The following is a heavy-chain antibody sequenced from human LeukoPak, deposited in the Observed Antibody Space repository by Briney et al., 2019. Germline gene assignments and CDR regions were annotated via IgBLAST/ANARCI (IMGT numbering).Heavy chain of an antibody. CDR3: ARHFYGDYVFDY. Sequence: SETLSLTCSVSGGSISSSLHSWGWVRQPPEKGLEWIESIYYSGSTYYNASFNSRVTMSVDRSKDQFSLNLTSVTATDTAVYYCARHFYGDYVFDYWGKGTLVTASS. J-gene: IGHJ4*02. CDR2: IYYSGST. CDR1: GGSISSSLHS. D-gene: IGHD4-17*01. V-gene: IGHV4-39*01.